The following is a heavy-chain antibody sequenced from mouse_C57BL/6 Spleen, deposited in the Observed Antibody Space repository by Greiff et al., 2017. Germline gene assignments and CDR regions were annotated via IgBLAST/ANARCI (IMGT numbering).Heavy chain of an antibody. Sequence: QVQLQQPGAELVMPGASVKLSCKASGYTFTSYWMHWVKQRPGQGLEWIGEIDPSDSYTNYNQKFKGKSTWTVDKSSSTAYMQLSSLTSEDSAVYYCASGSNAPWFAYWGQGTLVTVSA. D-gene: IGHD1-1*01. CDR2: IDPSDSYT. CDR3: ASGSNAPWFAY. J-gene: IGHJ3*01. CDR1: GYTFTSYW. V-gene: IGHV1-69*01.